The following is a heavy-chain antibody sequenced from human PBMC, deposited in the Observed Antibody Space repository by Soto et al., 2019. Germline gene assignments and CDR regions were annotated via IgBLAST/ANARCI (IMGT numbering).Heavy chain of an antibody. V-gene: IGHV4-39*01. D-gene: IGHD6-13*01. Sequence: PSETLSLTCTSSVGSLGSSGYYWGWIRQSPGKGLEWIGNIYYSGNTIYNPSLKSRVTISVDTSKNQIYLHLSAVTAADTAIFYCASIAAPGTTHFDFWGQGTLVTVSS. CDR2: IYYSGNT. J-gene: IGHJ4*02. CDR3: ASIAAPGTTHFDF. CDR1: VGSLGSSGYY.